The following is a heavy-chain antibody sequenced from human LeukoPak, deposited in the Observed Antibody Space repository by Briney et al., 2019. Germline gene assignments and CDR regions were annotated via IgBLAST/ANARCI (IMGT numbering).Heavy chain of an antibody. CDR1: GGSISGYY. Sequence: SETLSLTCTVSGGSISGYYWSWIRQPPGKGLEWIGYIYYSGSTNYNPSLKSRVTISVDTSKNQFSLKLSSVTAADTAVYYCARDIVRYGMDVWGQGTTVTVSS. V-gene: IGHV4-59*01. D-gene: IGHD3-10*01. CDR3: ARDIVRYGMDV. J-gene: IGHJ6*02. CDR2: IYYSGST.